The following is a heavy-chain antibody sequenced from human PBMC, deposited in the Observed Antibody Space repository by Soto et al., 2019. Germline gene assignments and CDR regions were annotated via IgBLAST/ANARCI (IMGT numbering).Heavy chain of an antibody. CDR1: GGSFSGYY. Sequence: SETLSLTCAVYGGSFSGYYWSWIRQPPGKGLEWIGEINHSGSTNYNPSLKSRVTISVDTSKNQFSLKLSSVTAADTAVYYCARGRLDSLQFNYGMDVWGQGTTVTVS. J-gene: IGHJ6*02. CDR3: ARGRLDSLQFNYGMDV. D-gene: IGHD4-4*01. V-gene: IGHV4-34*01. CDR2: INHSGST.